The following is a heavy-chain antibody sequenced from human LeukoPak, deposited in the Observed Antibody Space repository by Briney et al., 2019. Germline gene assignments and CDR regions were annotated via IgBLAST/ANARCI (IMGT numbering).Heavy chain of an antibody. Sequence: ASVKVSCKASGYTFTSYDINWVRQATGQGLEWMGWMNPNSGNTGYAQKFQGRVTITRNTSISTAYMELSSLRSEDTAVYYCARLTGDVASSGWYGSNWFDPWGQGTLVTVPS. D-gene: IGHD6-19*01. V-gene: IGHV1-8*03. J-gene: IGHJ5*02. CDR1: GYTFTSYD. CDR3: ARLTGDVASSGWYGSNWFDP. CDR2: MNPNSGNT.